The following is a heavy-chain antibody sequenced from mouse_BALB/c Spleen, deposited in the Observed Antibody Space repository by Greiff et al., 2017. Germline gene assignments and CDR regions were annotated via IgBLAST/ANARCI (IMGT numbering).Heavy chain of an antibody. Sequence: DVHLVESGGGLVQPGGSLKLSCAASGFTFSSYGMSWVRQTPDKRLELVATINSNGGSTYYPDSVKGRFTISRDNAKNTLYLQMSSLKSEDTAMYYCARDRYYYGSSPYYFDYWGQGTTLTVSS. V-gene: IGHV5-6-3*01. CDR3: ARDRYYYGSSPYYFDY. CDR1: GFTFSSYG. D-gene: IGHD1-1*01. CDR2: INSNGGST. J-gene: IGHJ2*01.